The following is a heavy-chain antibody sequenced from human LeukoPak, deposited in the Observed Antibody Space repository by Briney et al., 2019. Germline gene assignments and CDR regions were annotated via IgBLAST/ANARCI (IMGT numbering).Heavy chain of an antibody. CDR3: ASGVDYN. J-gene: IGHJ6*04. Sequence: PGGSLRLSCAASGFTFSNYNMNWVRQAPGKAMEWVSSITSSGTYIFYADSVKGRFTISRDNSKNTLYLQMNSLRAEDTAVYYCASGVDYNWGKGTTVTVSS. V-gene: IGHV3-21*01. D-gene: IGHD4/OR15-4a*01. CDR1: GFTFSNYN. CDR2: ITSSGTYI.